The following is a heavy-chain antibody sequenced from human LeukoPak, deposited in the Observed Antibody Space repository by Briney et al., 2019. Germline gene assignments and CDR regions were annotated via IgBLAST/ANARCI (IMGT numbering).Heavy chain of an antibody. CDR2: IRYDGSNK. V-gene: IGHV3-30*02. J-gene: IGHJ4*02. Sequence: GGSLRLSCAASGFTFSSYGMHWVRQAPGKGLEWVAFIRYDGSNKYYADSVKGRFTISRDNSKNTLYLQMNSLRAEDTAVYYCAKERIQLWLVDYWGQGTLVTVSS. CDR1: GFTFSSYG. D-gene: IGHD5-18*01. CDR3: AKERIQLWLVDY.